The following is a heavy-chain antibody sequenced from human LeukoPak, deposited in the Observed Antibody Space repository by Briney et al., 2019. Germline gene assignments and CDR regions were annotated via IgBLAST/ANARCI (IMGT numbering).Heavy chain of an antibody. CDR1: GGSISSSGYY. J-gene: IGHJ4*02. D-gene: IGHD4-11*01. V-gene: IGHV4-39*01. CDR2: IYYSGSS. Sequence: SETLSLTCTVSGGSISSSGYYWGWIRQPPGKGLEWIGTIYYSGSSYYNPSLKSRVTISVDTSKNQFSLKLSSVTAADTAVYYCARFRTLTTHFDYWGQGTLVTVSS. CDR3: ARFRTLTTHFDY.